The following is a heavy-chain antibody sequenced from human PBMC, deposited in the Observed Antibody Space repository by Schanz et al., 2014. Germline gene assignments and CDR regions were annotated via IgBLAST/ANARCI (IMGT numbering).Heavy chain of an antibody. V-gene: IGHV3-23*04. D-gene: IGHD3-10*01. CDR3: AKDRIPMVRGGDYGMDV. CDR2: ISGSGLST. J-gene: IGHJ6*02. Sequence: EVQLEESGGGLVKPGGSLKLSCAASGFTFSSYAMTWVRQAPGKGLEWVSSISGSGLSTYYADSVQGRYTVSRDNSKNTLYLQMNSLRDEDTALYYCAKDRIPMVRGGDYGMDVWGQGTTVTVSS. CDR1: GFTFSSYA.